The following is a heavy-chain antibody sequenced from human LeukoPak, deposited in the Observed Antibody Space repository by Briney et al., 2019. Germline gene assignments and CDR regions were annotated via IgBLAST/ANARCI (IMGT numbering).Heavy chain of an antibody. Sequence: PGGSLRLSCSASGLIFSPYAMHWVRQAPGKGLEYVSSISSEGKTTYYADSVKGRFTISRDNSKNTLYLQMSSLRPEDTAVYYCVKDRWVDHWGQGTLVTVSS. V-gene: IGHV3-64D*06. D-gene: IGHD6-13*01. CDR3: VKDRWVDH. J-gene: IGHJ4*02. CDR1: GLIFSPYA. CDR2: ISSEGKTT.